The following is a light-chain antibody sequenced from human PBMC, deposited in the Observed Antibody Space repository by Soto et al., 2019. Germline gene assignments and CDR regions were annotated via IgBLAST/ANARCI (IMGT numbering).Light chain of an antibody. CDR3: QQYGSSPWT. CDR1: QILSSNY. V-gene: IGKV3-20*01. CDR2: GAS. Sequence: ESVLTQSPGALSLSPGERATLSCRASQILSSNYLAWYQQKPGQAPRLLIYGASSRATGIPDRFSGSGSGTDFTLTISRLEPEDFAVYYCQQYGSSPWTFGQGTKVDIK. J-gene: IGKJ1*01.